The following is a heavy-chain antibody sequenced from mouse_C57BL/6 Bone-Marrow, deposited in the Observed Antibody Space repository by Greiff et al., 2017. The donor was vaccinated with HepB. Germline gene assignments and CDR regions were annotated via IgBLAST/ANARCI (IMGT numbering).Heavy chain of an antibody. J-gene: IGHJ2*01. Sequence: DVQLQESGPELVKPGDSVKISCKASGYSFTGYFMNWVMQSHGKSLEWIGRINPYNGDTFYNQKFKGKATLTVDKSSSTAHMELRSLTSEDSAVYYCASGAGYERLFDYWGQGTTLTVSS. V-gene: IGHV1-20*01. D-gene: IGHD3-1*01. CDR1: GYSFTGYF. CDR2: INPYNGDT. CDR3: ASGAGYERLFDY.